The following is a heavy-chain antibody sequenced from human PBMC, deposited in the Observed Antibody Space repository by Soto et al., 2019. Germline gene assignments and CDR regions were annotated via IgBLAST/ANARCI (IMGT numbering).Heavy chain of an antibody. CDR3: AKHLQYHSGSPLHY. Sequence: GGSLRLSCAASGFSFSSYAVSWVRQAPGKGLEWVSVFDGSVGHTYYTNSVKGRFTISNDNSENTLFLQMNSLKTEDTAVYFFAKHLQYHSGSPLHYWAQETLVTVSS. D-gene: IGHD6-19*01. CDR1: GFSFSSYA. V-gene: IGHV3-23*01. J-gene: IGHJ4*02. CDR2: FDGSVGHT.